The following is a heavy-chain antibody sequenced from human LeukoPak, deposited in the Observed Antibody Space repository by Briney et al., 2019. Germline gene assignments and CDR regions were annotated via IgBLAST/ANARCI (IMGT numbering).Heavy chain of an antibody. D-gene: IGHD6-19*01. CDR3: ARGGTTVAGTFWFDP. CDR2: IYHTGSS. Sequence: PSETLSLTCAVSGGSISSGNWWSWVRQPPGKGLEWIGEIYHTGSSNYNPSLKSRVTISVDKSKRQFSLKLNSVTAADTAVYYCARGGTTVAGTFWFDPWGQGTLVTVSS. J-gene: IGHJ5*02. V-gene: IGHV4-4*02. CDR1: GGSISSGNW.